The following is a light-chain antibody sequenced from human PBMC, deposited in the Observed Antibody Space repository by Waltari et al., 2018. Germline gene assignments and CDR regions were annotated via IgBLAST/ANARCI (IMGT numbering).Light chain of an antibody. J-gene: IGLJ2*01. V-gene: IGLV2-23*03. CDR2: GGS. CDR1: SSDVGSYNL. CDR3: CSYARSSTFV. Sequence: QSALTQPASVSGSPGQSITISCTGTSSDVGSYNLVSWYQQPPGEAPKLMIFGGSKRPSGVSDRCSGSKSGNTAYLTVFGLQAEDEADYYCCSYARSSTFVFGGGTKLTVL.